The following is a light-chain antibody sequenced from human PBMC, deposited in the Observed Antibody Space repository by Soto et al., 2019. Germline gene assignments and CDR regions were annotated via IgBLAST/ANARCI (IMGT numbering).Light chain of an antibody. CDR3: LQHNSFPCA. CDR2: ATS. V-gene: IGKV1-17*01. J-gene: IGKJ3*01. Sequence: DIQVTQSPSSLSASVGDRVTITCRASQGVGDRLGWYQQKPGNAPKRLIYATSNLESGVPSRFSGSGSGTEFSLTIGSLQPEDLATYYCLQHNSFPCAFGPGTKVDFK. CDR1: QGVGDR.